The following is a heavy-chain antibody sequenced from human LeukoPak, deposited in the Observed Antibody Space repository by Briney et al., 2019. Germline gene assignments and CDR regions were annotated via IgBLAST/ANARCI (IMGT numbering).Heavy chain of an antibody. D-gene: IGHD3-3*01. CDR2: IYYSGTT. CDR3: ARFPTYHFWN. J-gene: IGHJ4*02. V-gene: IGHV4-39*01. Sequence: SETLSLTCDVSGASINNNNFYGGWIRQPPGKGLEWIGTIYYSGTTYYNPSLKSRVTISVDTSRGQFSLKLSSVTAADTAVYYCARFPTYHFWNWGQGTLVTVSS. CDR1: GASINNNNFY.